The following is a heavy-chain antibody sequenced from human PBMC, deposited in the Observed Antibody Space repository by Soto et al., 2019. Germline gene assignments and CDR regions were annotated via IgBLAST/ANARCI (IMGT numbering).Heavy chain of an antibody. CDR3: ARCPESTVTTVLNWFDP. CDR1: GYTFTSYG. Sequence: ASVKVSCKASGYTFTSYGISWVRQAPGQGLEWMGWISAYNGNTNYAQKLQGRVTMTTDTSTSTAYMELRSLRSDDTAVYYCARCPESTVTTVLNWFDPWGQGTLVTSPQ. V-gene: IGHV1-18*01. D-gene: IGHD4-17*01. J-gene: IGHJ5*02. CDR2: ISAYNGNT.